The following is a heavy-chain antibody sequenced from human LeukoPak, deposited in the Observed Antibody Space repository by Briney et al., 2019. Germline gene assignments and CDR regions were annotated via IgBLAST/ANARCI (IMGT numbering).Heavy chain of an antibody. Sequence: SETLSLTCVVSGGSVSSGGYAWSWIRQPPGKGLEWIGYIYNRGMTYFNPSLKSRASISVDTSKNQFSLKLTSVTAADTAVFYCVRGDYSSGWHLDYWGQGTLVTVSS. CDR2: IYNRGMT. CDR1: GGSVSSGGYA. V-gene: IGHV4-30-4*07. J-gene: IGHJ4*02. CDR3: VRGDYSSGWHLDY. D-gene: IGHD6-19*01.